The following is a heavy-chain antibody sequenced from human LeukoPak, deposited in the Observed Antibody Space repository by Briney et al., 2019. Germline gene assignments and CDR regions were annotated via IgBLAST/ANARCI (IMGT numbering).Heavy chain of an antibody. V-gene: IGHV1-69*13. D-gene: IGHD5-12*01. J-gene: IGHJ4*02. Sequence: SVKVSCKASGGTFSTYAISWVRQAPGQGLEWMGGIIPLFGTTNYAQKWKGRVTITADESTSTVYMKLSSLRSEDTAMYYCARGRGYSGYVYFDYWGQGSLVTVSS. CDR1: GGTFSTYA. CDR3: ARGRGYSGYVYFDY. CDR2: IIPLFGTT.